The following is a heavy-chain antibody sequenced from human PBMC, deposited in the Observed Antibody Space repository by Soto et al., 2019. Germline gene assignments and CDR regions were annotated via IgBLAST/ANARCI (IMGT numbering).Heavy chain of an antibody. D-gene: IGHD3-10*01. CDR1: GGTFSSYA. J-gene: IGHJ5*02. V-gene: IGHV1-69*01. Sequence: QVQLVQSGAEVKKPGSSVKVSCKTYGGTFSSYAISWVRQAPGQGLEWMGGIIPISSTKNYAQKFQGRLTITADESTSTAYMELSSLRSEDTAVYYCARLPLGSVNWFDPWGQGTLVTVSS. CDR3: ARLPLGSVNWFDP. CDR2: IIPISSTK.